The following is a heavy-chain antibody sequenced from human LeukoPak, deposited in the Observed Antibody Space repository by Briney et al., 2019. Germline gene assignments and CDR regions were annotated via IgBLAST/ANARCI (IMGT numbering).Heavy chain of an antibody. CDR1: GGSVSSGSYY. CDR3: ARTGYDSSGYRDY. V-gene: IGHV4-61*01. J-gene: IGHJ4*02. D-gene: IGHD3-22*01. Sequence: SETLSLTCTVSGGSVSSGSYYWSWIRQPPGKGLEWIGYIYYSGSTNYNPSLKSRVTISVDTSKNQFSLKLSSVTAADTAVYYCARTGYDSSGYRDYWGQGTLVTISS. CDR2: IYYSGST.